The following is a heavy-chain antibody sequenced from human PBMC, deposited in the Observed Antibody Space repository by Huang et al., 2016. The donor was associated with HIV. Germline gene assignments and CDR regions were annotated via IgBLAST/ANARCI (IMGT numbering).Heavy chain of an antibody. CDR2: ISPSLGTA. Sequence: QVQLVQSGAEVKKPGSSVKVSCKASGGTFSSYAISWVRQAPGQGLEWMGGISPSLGTANYAQKFQGRVMITADESTSAAYMELSSLRSEDTAVYYCARVESRRYYDSSGYYYWGQGTLVTVSS. CDR1: GGTFSSYA. D-gene: IGHD3-22*01. J-gene: IGHJ4*02. CDR3: ARVESRRYYDSSGYYY. V-gene: IGHV1-69*01.